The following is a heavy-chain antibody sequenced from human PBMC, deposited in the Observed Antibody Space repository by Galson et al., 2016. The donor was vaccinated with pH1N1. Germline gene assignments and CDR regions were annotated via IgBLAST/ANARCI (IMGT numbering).Heavy chain of an antibody. V-gene: IGHV3-23*01. J-gene: IGHJ4*02. CDR3: AKADHIWASYFDY. Sequence: SLRLSCAASGFTFNNYAMSWVRQAPGKGLEWVSGIEDGGGGTEYADSVKGRFTISRDNSKNTLSLQMNSLRAEDTAVYFCAKADHIWASYFDYWGQRTLVTVPS. CDR1: GFTFNNYA. D-gene: IGHD2-21*01. CDR2: IEDGGGGT.